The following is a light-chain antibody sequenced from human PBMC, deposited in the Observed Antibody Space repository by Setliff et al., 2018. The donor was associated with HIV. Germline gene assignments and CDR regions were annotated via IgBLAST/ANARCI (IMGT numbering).Light chain of an antibody. CDR1: SSDVGGYNY. Sequence: QSVLTQPASVSGSPGQSITVSCTGTSSDVGGYNYVSWYQQHPGKAPKLMIYDVNNRPSGVSNRFSGSKSGNTASLTISGLQAEDEADYYCQSFDSSLNGYVFGSGTKVTVL. J-gene: IGLJ1*01. CDR3: QSFDSSLNGYV. CDR2: DVN. V-gene: IGLV2-14*03.